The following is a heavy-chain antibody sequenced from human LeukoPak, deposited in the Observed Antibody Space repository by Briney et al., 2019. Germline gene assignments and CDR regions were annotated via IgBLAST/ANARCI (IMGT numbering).Heavy chain of an antibody. Sequence: SQTLSLTCAISGDSVSSNSAAWNWIRQSPSRGLEWLGRTYYRSKWYNDYAVSVKSRITINPDTSKNQFSLQLNSVTPEDTAVYYRAREIGGNSGGGTYYFDYWGQGTLVTVSS. V-gene: IGHV6-1*01. D-gene: IGHD4-23*01. CDR1: GDSVSSNSAA. CDR3: AREIGGNSGGGTYYFDY. J-gene: IGHJ4*02. CDR2: TYYRSKWYN.